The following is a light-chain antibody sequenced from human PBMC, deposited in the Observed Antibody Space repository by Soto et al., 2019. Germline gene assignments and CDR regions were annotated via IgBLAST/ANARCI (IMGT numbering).Light chain of an antibody. V-gene: IGLV2-14*01. CDR1: STDGGGYKY. J-gene: IGLJ1*01. Sequence: QSVLTQPASVSGAPGQASTISCPGTSTDGGGYKYVPWYQQHPGTAPKLMIFEVTGRPSGVSDRFSGSKSANTASLPTSGLQPEDEDDYYCSTFSSTSTPYVFGTGTKVTVL. CDR2: EVT. CDR3: STFSSTSTPYV.